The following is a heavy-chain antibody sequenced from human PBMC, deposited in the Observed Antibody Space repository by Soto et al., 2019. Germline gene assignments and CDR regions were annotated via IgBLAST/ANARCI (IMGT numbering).Heavy chain of an antibody. CDR2: IYHSGTT. CDR1: GDSITSIYH. Sequence: PSETLSLTCAVSGDSITSIYHWAWIRQPPGRGLEWVASIYHSGTTYYNPSLKSRVTISVDRSKNQFSLKLSSVTAADTAVYYCARGTGGYYTHIEYWGQGTLVTVSS. J-gene: IGHJ4*02. CDR3: ARGTGGYYTHIEY. D-gene: IGHD3-22*01. V-gene: IGHV4-38-2*01.